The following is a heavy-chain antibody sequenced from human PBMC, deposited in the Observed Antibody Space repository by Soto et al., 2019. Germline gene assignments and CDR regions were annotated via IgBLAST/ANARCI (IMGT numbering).Heavy chain of an antibody. J-gene: IGHJ3*02. V-gene: IGHV3-7*05. CDR2: IRKDGSQR. CDR3: ARDVSPGSSGLYFDAFDI. Sequence: EVHLVESGGGLVQPGGSLTLSCAASGFAFSSYWMTWVRQAPGKGLEWVANIRKDGSQRSYLDSVRGRFTISRDNSKNSLYLQRNSLRAEDTALYFCARDVSPGSSGLYFDAFDIWGQGTMVTVSS. CDR1: GFAFSSYW. D-gene: IGHD6-25*01.